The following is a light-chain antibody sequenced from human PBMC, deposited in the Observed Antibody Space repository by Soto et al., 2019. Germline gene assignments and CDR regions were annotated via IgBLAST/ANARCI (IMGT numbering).Light chain of an antibody. CDR3: SSYTSSSTGV. V-gene: IGLV2-14*01. CDR1: SSDVGGYNY. J-gene: IGLJ1*01. Sequence: QSVLTQPASVSGSPGQSITISCTGTSSDVGGYNYVPWYQQHPGKAPKLMIYEVSNRPSGVSNRFSGSKSGNTASLTISGLQAEDEADYYCSSYTSSSTGVFGTGTKLTVL. CDR2: EVS.